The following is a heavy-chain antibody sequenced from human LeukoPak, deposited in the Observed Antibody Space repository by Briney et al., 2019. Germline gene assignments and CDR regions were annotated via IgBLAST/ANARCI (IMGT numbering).Heavy chain of an antibody. J-gene: IGHJ4*02. CDR1: GGSFSGYY. CDR3: ARGFFSSSWTPLDY. Sequence: PSETLSLTCAVYGGSFSGYYWSWIRQPPGKGLEWIGEINHSGSTNYNPSLKSRVTISVDTSKNQFSLKLSSVTAADTAVYYCARGFFSSSWTPLDYWGQGTLVTVPS. D-gene: IGHD6-13*01. V-gene: IGHV4-34*01. CDR2: INHSGST.